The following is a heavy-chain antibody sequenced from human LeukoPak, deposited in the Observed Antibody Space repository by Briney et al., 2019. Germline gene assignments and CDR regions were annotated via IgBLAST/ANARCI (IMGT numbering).Heavy chain of an antibody. J-gene: IGHJ5*02. D-gene: IGHD5-18*01. CDR1: GYTFTNYD. CDR3: AREITSGYSYGYNWFDP. CDR2: MNPNSGNT. Sequence: ASVKVSCKASGYTFTNYDINWVRQATGQGLEWMGWMNPNSGNTGYAQKFQGRVTITRNTSISTAYMELSSLRSEDTAVYYCAREITSGYSYGYNWFDPWGQGTLVTVSS. V-gene: IGHV1-8*01.